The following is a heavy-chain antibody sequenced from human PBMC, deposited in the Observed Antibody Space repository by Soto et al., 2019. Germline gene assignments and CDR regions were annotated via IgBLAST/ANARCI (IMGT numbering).Heavy chain of an antibody. J-gene: IGHJ4*02. Sequence: EVQLVESGGGSVQPGGSLRLSCVASGFTFSSYSMVWVRQAPGKGLEWVSYIFASSTTIYYADSVKGRFTVSRDNTQNSLFLLMNSLRAEDTAVYYCARDRDWAFDYWCQGTLVTVSS. CDR2: IFASSTTI. V-gene: IGHV3-48*04. CDR3: ARDRDWAFDY. CDR1: GFTFSSYS. D-gene: IGHD3-9*01.